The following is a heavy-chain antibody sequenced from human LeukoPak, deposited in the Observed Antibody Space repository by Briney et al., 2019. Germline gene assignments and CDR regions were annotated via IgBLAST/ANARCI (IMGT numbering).Heavy chain of an antibody. Sequence: GGSLRLSYAASGFTFDDYAMHWVRQAPGKGLEWVSGISWNSGSIGYADSVKGRFTISRDNAKNSLYLQMNSLRAEDTALYYCVTDQDRSLGEAAFVFDYWGQGALVTVSS. D-gene: IGHD6-13*01. V-gene: IGHV3-9*01. J-gene: IGHJ4*02. CDR1: GFTFDDYA. CDR2: ISWNSGSI. CDR3: VTDQDRSLGEAAFVFDY.